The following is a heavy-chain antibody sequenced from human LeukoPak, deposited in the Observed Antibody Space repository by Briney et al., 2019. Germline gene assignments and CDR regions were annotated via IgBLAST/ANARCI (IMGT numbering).Heavy chain of an antibody. Sequence: IPSETLSLTCTVSGGSISSSSYYWGWIRQPPGKGLEWIGSIYYSGSTYYNPSLKSRVTISVDTSKNQFSLKLSSVTAADTAVYYCARDNQPGEQLPSRFDHWGQGTLVTVSS. D-gene: IGHD1-14*01. CDR1: GGSISSSSYY. J-gene: IGHJ5*02. V-gene: IGHV4-39*07. CDR2: IYYSGST. CDR3: ARDNQPGEQLPSRFDH.